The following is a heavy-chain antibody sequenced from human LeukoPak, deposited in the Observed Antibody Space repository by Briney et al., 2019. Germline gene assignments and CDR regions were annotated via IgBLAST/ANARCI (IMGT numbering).Heavy chain of an antibody. J-gene: IGHJ5*02. CDR2: ISNDGGGT. CDR1: GFIFNNYG. V-gene: IGHV3-23*01. CDR3: AKGSSAYFADL. D-gene: IGHD2/OR15-2a*01. Sequence: GSLRLSCAASGFIFNNYGLIWVRPAPGKGLEWVSAISNDGGGTNYADFVKGRFTISRDNSKKTLFLQMNSLRAEDTALYYCAKGSSAYFADLWGQGTLVTVSS.